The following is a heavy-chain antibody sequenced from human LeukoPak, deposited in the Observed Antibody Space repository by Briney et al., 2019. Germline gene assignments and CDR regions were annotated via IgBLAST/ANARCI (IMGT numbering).Heavy chain of an antibody. D-gene: IGHD3-10*01. CDR1: GFTFSSYG. J-gene: IGHJ4*02. Sequence: GRSLRLSCAASGFTFSSYGMHWVRQAPGKELEWVAVISYDGSNKYYADSVKGRFTISRDNSKNTLYLQMNSLRAEDTAVYYCAKDPYYYGSGSYGPDYWGQGTLVTVSS. CDR2: ISYDGSNK. V-gene: IGHV3-30*18. CDR3: AKDPYYYGSGSYGPDY.